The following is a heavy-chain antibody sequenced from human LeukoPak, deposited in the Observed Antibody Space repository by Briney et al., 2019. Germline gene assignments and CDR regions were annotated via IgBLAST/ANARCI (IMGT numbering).Heavy chain of an antibody. CDR1: GFIFSSHE. V-gene: IGHV3-48*03. CDR3: ARETPYDSSGSDY. D-gene: IGHD3-22*01. CDR2: ISSSGSTI. J-gene: IGHJ4*02. Sequence: GGSLRLPCAASGFIFSSHEMNWVRQAPGKGLEWVSYISSSGSTIYYADSVKGRFTISRDNSKNTLYLQMNSLRAEDTAVYYCARETPYDSSGSDYWGQGTLVTVSS.